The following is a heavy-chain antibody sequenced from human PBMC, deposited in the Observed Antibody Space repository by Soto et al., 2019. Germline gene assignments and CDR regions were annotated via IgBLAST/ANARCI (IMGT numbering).Heavy chain of an antibody. CDR3: AKQTGLWFGELFN. CDR2: ISYSGST. D-gene: IGHD3-10*01. Sequence: SETLSLTCTVSGGSISSGDYYWSWIRQHPGKGLEWIGYISYSGSTCYNPSLRSRVTMSVDTSKNQFSLKLSSVTAADTAVYYCAKQTGLWFGELFNWGQGTLVTVSS. V-gene: IGHV4-31*03. CDR1: GGSISSGDYY. J-gene: IGHJ4*02.